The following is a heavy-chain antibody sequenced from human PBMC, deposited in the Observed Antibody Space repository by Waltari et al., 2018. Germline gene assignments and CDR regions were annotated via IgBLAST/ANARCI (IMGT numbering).Heavy chain of an antibody. CDR3: AREGLLQYYFDY. V-gene: IGHV4-34*01. J-gene: IGHJ4*02. D-gene: IGHD4-4*01. CDR1: GGSFSGYY. CDR2: INHSGST. Sequence: QVQLQQWGAGLLKPSETLSLTCAVSGGSFSGYYWNWIRQPPGKGLECIGNINHSGSTNYNPSLKSRVTISLDTSKNQFSLKLNSVTAADTAVYYCAREGLLQYYFDYWGQGTLVTVSS.